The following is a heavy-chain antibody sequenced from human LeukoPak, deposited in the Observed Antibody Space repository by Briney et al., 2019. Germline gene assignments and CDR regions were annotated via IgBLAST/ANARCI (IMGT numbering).Heavy chain of an antibody. Sequence: GGSLRLCCAASGFTFSSYAMSWVRQAPGKGLEWVSAISGSGGSTYYADSVKGRFTISRGNSKNTLYLQMNSLRAEDTAVYYCARDDGRNGEYDYWGQGTLVTVS. J-gene: IGHJ4*02. CDR1: GFTFSSYA. D-gene: IGHD4-17*01. CDR3: ARDDGRNGEYDY. V-gene: IGHV3-23*01. CDR2: ISGSGGST.